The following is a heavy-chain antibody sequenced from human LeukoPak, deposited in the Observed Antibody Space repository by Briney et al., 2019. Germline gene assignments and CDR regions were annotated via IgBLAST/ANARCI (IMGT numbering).Heavy chain of an antibody. CDR1: GFSFSNSE. CDR3: ARCFDI. J-gene: IGHJ3*02. CDR2: IQDGSDK. Sequence: PGGSLRLSCAASGFSFSNSEMNWVRQAPGKGLEWVANIQDGSDKYYVDSVKGRFTISRDNAKNSLYLQMNSLRAEDTAVYYCARCFDIWGQGTMVTVSS. V-gene: IGHV3-7*05.